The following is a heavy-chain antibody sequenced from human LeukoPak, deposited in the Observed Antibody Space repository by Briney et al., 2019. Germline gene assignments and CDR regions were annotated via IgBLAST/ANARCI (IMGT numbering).Heavy chain of an antibody. J-gene: IGHJ6*02. V-gene: IGHV4-34*01. CDR2: INHSGST. CDR3: ARDGGIAAAGPVNSYYYYGMDV. D-gene: IGHD6-13*01. Sequence: LKPSATLSLTCAVYGGSFSGYYWSWIRQPPGKGLEWIGEINHSGSTNYNPSLKSRVTISVDTSKNQFSLKLSSVTAADTAVYYCARDGGIAAAGPVNSYYYYGMDVWGQGTTVTVSS. CDR1: GGSFSGYY.